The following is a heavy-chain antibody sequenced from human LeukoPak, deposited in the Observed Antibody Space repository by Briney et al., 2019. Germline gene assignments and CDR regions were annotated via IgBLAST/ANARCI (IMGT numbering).Heavy chain of an antibody. Sequence: PGGSLRLSCAASGFTFSSYWMSWVRQAPGKGLEWVANIKQDGSEKYYVDSVKGRFTIPRDNAKNSLYLQMNSLRAEVTAVYYCARDLVVVVPAARITLFDYWGQGTLVTVSS. CDR1: GFTFSSYW. CDR2: IKQDGSEK. CDR3: ARDLVVVVPAARITLFDY. J-gene: IGHJ4*02. D-gene: IGHD2-2*01. V-gene: IGHV3-7*01.